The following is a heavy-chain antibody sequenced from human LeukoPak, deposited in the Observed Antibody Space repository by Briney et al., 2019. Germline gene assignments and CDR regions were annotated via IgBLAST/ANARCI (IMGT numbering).Heavy chain of an antibody. Sequence: GGSLRLSCAASGFTFSDYYMSWMRQAPGRGLEWVSYIDGSGSSIYYADSAKGRLTVSRDNAENSLYLQMNSLRGEDTAVYYCVRAYSRGYSDDFDYWGQGTLVTVSS. CDR3: VRAYSRGYSDDFDY. CDR1: GFTFSDYY. D-gene: IGHD3-22*01. J-gene: IGHJ4*02. CDR2: IDGSGSSI. V-gene: IGHV3-11*01.